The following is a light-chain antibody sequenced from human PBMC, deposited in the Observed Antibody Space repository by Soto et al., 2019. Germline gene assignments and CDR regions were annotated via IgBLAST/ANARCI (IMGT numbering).Light chain of an antibody. V-gene: IGKV3-11*01. CDR1: QSVSSY. J-gene: IGKJ4*01. CDR3: QQRSNWRALT. CDR2: DAS. Sequence: EIVLTQSPATLSLSPGERATLSCRASQSVSSYLAWYQQKPGQAPRLLIYDASNRATGIPARFSGSGSGTDFSLTISSIEPEDFAVYYCQQRSNWRALTFGGGTKVEIK.